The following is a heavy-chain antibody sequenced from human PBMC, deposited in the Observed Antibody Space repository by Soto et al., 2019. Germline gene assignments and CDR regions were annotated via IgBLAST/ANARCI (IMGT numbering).Heavy chain of an antibody. D-gene: IGHD3-16*01. CDR1: EFTFSNYA. V-gene: IGHV3-30-3*01. J-gene: IGHJ5*02. Sequence: LRLSCAASEFTFSNYALHWVRQTPGKGLEWVSIISYDGSHKGYADSVKGRFTISRDKSKSTQYLQMNSLRAEDTAVYYYDSSPYTFENWFDPWGQGTLVTVSS. CDR3: DSSPYTFENWFDP. CDR2: ISYDGSHK.